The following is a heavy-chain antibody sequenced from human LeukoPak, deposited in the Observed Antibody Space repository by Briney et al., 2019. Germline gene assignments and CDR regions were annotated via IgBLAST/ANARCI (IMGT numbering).Heavy chain of an antibody. CDR3: AKAYYDSSGYLDY. D-gene: IGHD3-22*01. CDR1: GFTFDDYA. J-gene: IGHJ4*02. Sequence: GGSLRLSCAASGFTFDDYAMHWVRQAPGKGLEWVSLTSWDGGSAYYADSVKGRFTISRDNSKNSLYLQMNSLRAEDTALYYCAKAYYDSSGYLDYWGQGTLVTVSS. V-gene: IGHV3-43D*03. CDR2: TSWDGGSA.